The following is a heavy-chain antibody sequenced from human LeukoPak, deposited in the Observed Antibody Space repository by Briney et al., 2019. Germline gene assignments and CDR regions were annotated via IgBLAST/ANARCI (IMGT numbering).Heavy chain of an antibody. CDR2: IRSSSET. Sequence: GGSLRLSCAAPGFIFSQYSMNWVRQAPGKGLEWVSHIRSSSETFYADSVKGRFTISRDNARNSLYLQMNNLRGEDTAIYYCARDAGNSGYGCDLWGQGTLVTVSS. CDR3: ARDAGNSGYGCDL. CDR1: GFIFSQYS. J-gene: IGHJ5*02. D-gene: IGHD5-12*01. V-gene: IGHV3-48*01.